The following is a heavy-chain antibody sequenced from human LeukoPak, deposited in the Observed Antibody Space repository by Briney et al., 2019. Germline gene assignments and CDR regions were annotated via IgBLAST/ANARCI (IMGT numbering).Heavy chain of an antibody. CDR2: IYYSGST. D-gene: IGHD3-3*01. CDR1: GGSISSSSYY. Sequence: SETLSLTCTVSGGSISSSSYYWGWIRQPPGKGLEWIGSIYYSGSTYYNPFLKSRVTISVDTSKNQFSLKLSSVTAADTAVYYCARHGEGITIFGVVRNWFDPWGRGTLVTVSS. J-gene: IGHJ5*02. V-gene: IGHV4-39*01. CDR3: ARHGEGITIFGVVRNWFDP.